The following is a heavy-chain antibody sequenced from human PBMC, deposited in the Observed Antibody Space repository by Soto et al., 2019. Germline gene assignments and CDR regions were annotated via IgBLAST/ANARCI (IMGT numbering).Heavy chain of an antibody. CDR1: GFTLSSYV. CDR2: ISAGSGST. Sequence: GGSLRLSCVASGFTLSSYVTSWVRQAPGKGLEWVSGISAGSGSTHYAESVKGRFTISRDDSKNTLYLQMNILRVEDTALYYCSKGWGDYWGQGTVVTVSS. D-gene: IGHD1-26*01. CDR3: SKGWGDY. V-gene: IGHV3-23*01. J-gene: IGHJ4*02.